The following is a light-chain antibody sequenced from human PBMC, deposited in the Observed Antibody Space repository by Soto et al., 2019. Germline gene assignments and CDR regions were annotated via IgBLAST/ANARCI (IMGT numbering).Light chain of an antibody. V-gene: IGKV1-5*01. J-gene: IGKJ4*01. CDR3: QQYSTYPLT. CDR2: DAS. CDR1: QSITTF. Sequence: DIQMTQSPSTLSASIGDRVTITCRASQSITTFLAWYKKKPGKAPQILIYDASKLEPGVQSMLSGGGYETEFNFTIRSLQPDDFVTYYCQQYSTYPLTFGGGNRVEIK.